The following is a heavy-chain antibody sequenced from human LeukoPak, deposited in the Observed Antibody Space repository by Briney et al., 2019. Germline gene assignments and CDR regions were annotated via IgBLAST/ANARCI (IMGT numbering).Heavy chain of an antibody. V-gene: IGHV1-2*02. Sequence: ASVKVSCKASGYTFTSYDINWVRQAPGQGLEWMGWINPNSGGTNYAQKFQGRVTMTRDTSISTAYMEVSRLRYDDTAVYYCARPLRVTMIRGAAFRASSDFDPWGQGTLVTVSS. CDR2: INPNSGGT. J-gene: IGHJ5*02. CDR3: ARPLRVTMIRGAAFRASSDFDP. CDR1: GYTFTSYD. D-gene: IGHD3-10*01.